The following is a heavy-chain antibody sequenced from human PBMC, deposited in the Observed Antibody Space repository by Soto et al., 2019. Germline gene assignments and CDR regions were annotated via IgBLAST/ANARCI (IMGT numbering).Heavy chain of an antibody. Sequence: EMQLVESGGELVQPGRSLRLSCAASGFTFDDHAMHWVRQAPGKGLEWVSTITWNSGSLAYADSVKGRFTISRDNANNSLFLQMNRLRTEHTAYYYCAKEVGHARRSLLYSYHSGMDVWGQGTTVTVSS. CDR3: AKEVGHARRSLLYSYHSGMDV. V-gene: IGHV3-9*01. CDR2: ITWNSGSL. J-gene: IGHJ6*02. CDR1: GFTFDDHA.